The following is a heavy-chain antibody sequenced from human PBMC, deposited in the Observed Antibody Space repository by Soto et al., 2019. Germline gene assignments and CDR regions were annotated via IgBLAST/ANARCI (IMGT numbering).Heavy chain of an antibody. Sequence: ASVKVSCKACGYTFTSYYMHWVRQAPGQGLEWMGIINPSGGSTSYAQKFQGRVTMTRDTSTSTVYMELSSLRSEDTAVYYCARAATNKQWLLYFEYWGQGTLVSVSS. V-gene: IGHV1-46*01. CDR3: ARAATNKQWLLYFEY. D-gene: IGHD6-19*01. CDR1: GYTFTSYY. J-gene: IGHJ4*02. CDR2: INPSGGST.